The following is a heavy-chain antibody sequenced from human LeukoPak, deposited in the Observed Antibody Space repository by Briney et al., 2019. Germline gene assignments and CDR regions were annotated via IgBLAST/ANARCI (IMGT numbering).Heavy chain of an antibody. J-gene: IGHJ4*02. CDR1: GGSISSHY. D-gene: IGHD2-15*01. CDR2: IYTSGST. V-gene: IGHV4-4*07. Sequence: SKTLSLTCTVSGGSISSHYWSWIRQPAGKGLEWIGRIYTSGSTNYNPSLKSRVTMSVDTSKNQFSLKLSSVTAADTAVYYCARDGKGSGGSHDWYYFDYWGQGTLVTVSS. CDR3: ARDGKGSGGSHDWYYFDY.